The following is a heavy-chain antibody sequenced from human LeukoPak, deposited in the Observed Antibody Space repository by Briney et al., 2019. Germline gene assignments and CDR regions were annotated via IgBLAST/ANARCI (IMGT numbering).Heavy chain of an antibody. Sequence: SETLSLTCTVPGGSISSYYWSWIRQPPGKGLEWIGYIYYSGSTNYNPSLKSRVTISVDTSKNQFSLKLSSVTAADTAVYYCARAPPGIVGASRGFDYWGQGTLVTVSS. D-gene: IGHD1-26*01. CDR2: IYYSGST. CDR1: GGSISSYY. V-gene: IGHV4-59*01. J-gene: IGHJ4*02. CDR3: ARAPPGIVGASRGFDY.